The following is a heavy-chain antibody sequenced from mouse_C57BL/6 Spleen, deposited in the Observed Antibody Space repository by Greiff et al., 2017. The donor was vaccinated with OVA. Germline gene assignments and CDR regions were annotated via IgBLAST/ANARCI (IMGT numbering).Heavy chain of an antibody. CDR1: GFTFTSYG. CDR2: ISRGGSYT. Sequence: EVKLVESGGDLVKPGGSLKLSCAASGFTFTSYGMPWVRQTPDKSLEWVATISRGGSYTYYPDSVKGRFTISIDNSYNTLYLQLSSLTSEDTAMYYCARLPSTIVTLLDYWGQGTTLTVSS. J-gene: IGHJ2*01. D-gene: IGHD2-12*01. CDR3: ARLPSTIVTLLDY. V-gene: IGHV5-6*02.